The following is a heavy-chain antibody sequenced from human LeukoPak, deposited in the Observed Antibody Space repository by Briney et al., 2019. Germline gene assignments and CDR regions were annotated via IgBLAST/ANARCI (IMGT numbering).Heavy chain of an antibody. CDR1: ELTSSSYW. CDR3: AREAARPDY. CDR2: IKQEGSEK. V-gene: IGHV3-7*01. D-gene: IGHD6-6*01. Sequence: PGGSPRLSCAASELTSSSYWMSWVRQAPGKGLEWVANIKQEGSEKYYVDSVKGRFTISRDNAENSLYLQMNSLRVEDTAVYYCAREAARPDYWGQGTLVTVSS. J-gene: IGHJ4*02.